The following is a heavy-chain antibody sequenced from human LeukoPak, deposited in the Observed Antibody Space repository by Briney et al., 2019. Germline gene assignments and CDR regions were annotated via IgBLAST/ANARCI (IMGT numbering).Heavy chain of an antibody. J-gene: IGHJ5*02. V-gene: IGHV3-53*01. CDR1: GFTFSNYW. D-gene: IGHD6-13*01. CDR2: IHTNGNT. CDR3: ASSRTAASSNWFDP. Sequence: PGGSLRLSCEASGFTFSNYWMTWVRQAPGKGLEWVSIIHTNGNTYYADSVKGRFTISRDNSKNTLYLQMNSLRTEDTAVYYCASSRTAASSNWFDPWGQGTLVTVSS.